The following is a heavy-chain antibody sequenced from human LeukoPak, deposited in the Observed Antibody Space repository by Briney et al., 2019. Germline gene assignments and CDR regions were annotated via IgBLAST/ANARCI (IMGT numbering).Heavy chain of an antibody. CDR3: AKVYCSSTSCSTPEYYFDY. V-gene: IGHV3-23*01. D-gene: IGHD2-2*01. J-gene: IGHJ4*02. Sequence: GGSLRLSCAASGFTFSSYAMSWVRQAPGRGLEWVSSISGRGDDTYYADSVKGRFTISRDNSRDNSKNTLYLQMNSLRAEDTAVYYCAKVYCSSTSCSTPEYYFDYWGQGTLVTVSS. CDR2: ISGRGDDT. CDR1: GFTFSSYA.